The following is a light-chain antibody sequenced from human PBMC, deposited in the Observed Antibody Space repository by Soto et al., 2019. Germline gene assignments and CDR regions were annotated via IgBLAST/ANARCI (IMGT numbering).Light chain of an antibody. CDR2: GVS. CDR1: KSIDNN. J-gene: IGKJ2*01. V-gene: IGKV3-15*01. Sequence: EVEMTQSPATLSVSPGETATLSCRASKSIDNNLAWYQQKPGQSPRLLIYGVSTRATGIPARFSGSGSATEFTLTISRLQSEDLAVYNCQHYINRPVMYTLGQGTKLEIK. CDR3: QHYINRPVMYT.